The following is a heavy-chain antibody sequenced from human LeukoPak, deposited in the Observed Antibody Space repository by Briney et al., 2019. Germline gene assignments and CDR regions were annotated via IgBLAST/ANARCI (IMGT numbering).Heavy chain of an antibody. V-gene: IGHV4-31*03. Sequence: SETLSLTCTVSAGSIISGGYYCSWIRQHPGKGLEWIGYIYYSGSTYYNPSLKSRVTISVDTSKNQFSLKLSSVTAADTAVYYCARDLNDSSGSYAFDIWGQGTMVTVSS. CDR1: AGSIISGGYY. D-gene: IGHD3-22*01. J-gene: IGHJ3*02. CDR2: IYYSGST. CDR3: ARDLNDSSGSYAFDI.